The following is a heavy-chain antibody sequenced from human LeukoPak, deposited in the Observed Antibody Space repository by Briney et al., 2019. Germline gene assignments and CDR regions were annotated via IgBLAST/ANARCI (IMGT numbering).Heavy chain of an antibody. CDR2: IIPIFGTA. CDR1: GGTFSSYA. Sequence: ASVKVSCKASGGTFSSYAISWVRQAPGQGLEWMGGIIPIFGTANYAQKFQGRVTITADESTSTAYMELSSLRSEDTAVYYCARTYHDNNRYLKYHFDYWGQGALVTVSS. J-gene: IGHJ4*02. CDR3: ARTYHDNNRYLKYHFDY. V-gene: IGHV1-69*13. D-gene: IGHD3-22*01.